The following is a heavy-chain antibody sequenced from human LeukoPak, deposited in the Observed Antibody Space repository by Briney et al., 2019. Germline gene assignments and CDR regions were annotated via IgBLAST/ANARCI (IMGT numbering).Heavy chain of an antibody. V-gene: IGHV1-18*01. CDR1: GYTFTSYG. CDR3: ARIVSGEPQPRHYYYYMDV. CDR2: ISAYNGNT. J-gene: IGHJ6*03. Sequence: ASVKVSCKASGYTFTSYGISWVRQAPGQGLEWMGWISAYNGNTNYAQKLQGRVTMTTDTSTSTAYMELRSLRSDDTAGYYCARIVSGEPQPRHYYYYMDVWGKGTTVTVSS. D-gene: IGHD3-16*01.